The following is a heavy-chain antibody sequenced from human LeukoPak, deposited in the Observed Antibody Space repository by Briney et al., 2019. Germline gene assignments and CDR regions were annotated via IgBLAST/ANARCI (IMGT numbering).Heavy chain of an antibody. CDR1: GFTFSSYW. Sequence: PGGSLRLSCAASGFTFSSYWMSWVRQAPGKGLEWVAFIHYDGSDKYYADSVKGRFTISRDNSKNTLYLQMNSLRAEDTAVYYCAKDLGNSFDYWGQGTLVTVSS. D-gene: IGHD4-23*01. CDR3: AKDLGNSFDY. J-gene: IGHJ4*02. CDR2: IHYDGSDK. V-gene: IGHV3-30*02.